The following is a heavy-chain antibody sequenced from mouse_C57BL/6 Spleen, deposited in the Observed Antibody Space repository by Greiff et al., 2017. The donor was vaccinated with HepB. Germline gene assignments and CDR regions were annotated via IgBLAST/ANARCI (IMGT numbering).Heavy chain of an antibody. J-gene: IGHJ3*01. CDR2: IDPSDSET. CDR3: ARGGTGTWGFAY. Sequence: QVQLQQPGAELVRPGSSVKLSCKASGYTFTSYWMHWVKQRPIQGLEWIGNIDPSDSETHYNQKFKDKATLTVDKSSSTAYMQLSSLTSEDSAVYYCARGGTGTWGFAYWGQGTLVTVSA. D-gene: IGHD4-1*01. CDR1: GYTFTSYW. V-gene: IGHV1-52*01.